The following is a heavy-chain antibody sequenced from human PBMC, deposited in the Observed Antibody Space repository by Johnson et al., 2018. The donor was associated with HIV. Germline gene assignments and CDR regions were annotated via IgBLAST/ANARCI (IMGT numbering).Heavy chain of an antibody. V-gene: IGHV3-30*04. Sequence: QVQLVESGGGLVKPGGSLRLSCAASGFTFSSYAMHWVRQAPAKGLEWVAVISYDGSDKDYADSVKGRFTISRDSSKNMLYLQMNSLRVEDTAVYYCAKEGSRGTVTQAPDAFDIWGQGTMVTVSS. D-gene: IGHD4-17*01. CDR1: GFTFSSYA. CDR3: AKEGSRGTVTQAPDAFDI. CDR2: ISYDGSDK. J-gene: IGHJ3*02.